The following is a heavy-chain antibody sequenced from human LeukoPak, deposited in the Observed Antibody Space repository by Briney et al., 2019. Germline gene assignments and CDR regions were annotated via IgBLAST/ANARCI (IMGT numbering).Heavy chain of an antibody. CDR2: ISNTKTYI. D-gene: IGHD3-22*01. CDR1: GFTFSSYS. V-gene: IGHV3-21*01. CDR3: VRDGAYYDSAPYNFCF. J-gene: IGHJ4*02. Sequence: GSLRRSCAASGFTFSSYSFNWVRQAPGKGLEWISSISNTKTYINYADSVKGRFTISRDNAKNSLFLHMTSLRAEDTAVYYRVRDGAYYDSAPYNFCFWGQGTLVAASS.